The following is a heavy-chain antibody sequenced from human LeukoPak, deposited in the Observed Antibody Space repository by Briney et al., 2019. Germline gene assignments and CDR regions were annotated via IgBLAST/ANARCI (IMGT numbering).Heavy chain of an antibody. V-gene: IGHV3-30*04. Sequence: QPGRSLRLSCAASGFTFSNYAIHWVCQAPGKGLEWVAVISYDGSNKYYADSVKGRFTISRDNSKNTLYLQMNSLRAEDTAVYYCARDFRAGGVTSKAFDIWGQGTMVTVSS. D-gene: IGHD3-16*01. CDR3: ARDFRAGGVTSKAFDI. CDR2: ISYDGSNK. CDR1: GFTFSNYA. J-gene: IGHJ3*02.